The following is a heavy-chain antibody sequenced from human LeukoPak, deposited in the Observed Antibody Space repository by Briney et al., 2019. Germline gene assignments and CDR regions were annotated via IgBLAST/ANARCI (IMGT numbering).Heavy chain of an antibody. CDR3: AKDDYDSSGYYFLDY. J-gene: IGHJ4*02. D-gene: IGHD3-22*01. V-gene: IGHV3-23*01. CDR2: ISGSGGST. Sequence: GGSLRLSCAASGFTFSSYAMNWVRQAPGKGLEWVSGISGSGGSTYYADSVKGRFTISRDNSKNTLYLQMNSLRAEDTAVYYCAKDDYDSSGYYFLDYWGQGTLVTVSS. CDR1: GFTFSSYA.